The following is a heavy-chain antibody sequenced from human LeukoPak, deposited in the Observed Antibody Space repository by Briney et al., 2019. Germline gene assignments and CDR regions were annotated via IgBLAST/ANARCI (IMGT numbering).Heavy chain of an antibody. D-gene: IGHD6-6*01. CDR1: GGSISSYY. V-gene: IGHV4-59*01. CDR2: IYYSGST. J-gene: IGHJ1*01. CDR3: ARLVSSSSPGDAEYFQH. Sequence: PSETLSLTCTVSGGSISSYYWSWIRQPPGKGLEWIGDIYYSGSTNYNPSLKSRVTISVDTSKNQFSLKLSSVTAADTAVYYGARLVSSSSPGDAEYFQHWGQGTLVTVSS.